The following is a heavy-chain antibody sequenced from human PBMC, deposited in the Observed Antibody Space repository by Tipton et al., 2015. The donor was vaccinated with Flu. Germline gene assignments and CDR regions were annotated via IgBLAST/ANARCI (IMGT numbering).Heavy chain of an antibody. CDR3: ARVRELREVWFDP. CDR1: GFSFISYW. Sequence: VQLVQSGAEVKKPGESLKISCKGSGFSFISYWIAWVRQMPGKGLEWMGIIYPGDSDIRYSPSFQGQVTIAVDKSINIAYLQWSSLRASDTAIYYWARVRELREVWFDPWGRGTLVTVSS. D-gene: IGHD1-7*01. CDR2: IYPGDSDI. V-gene: IGHV5-51*03. J-gene: IGHJ5*02.